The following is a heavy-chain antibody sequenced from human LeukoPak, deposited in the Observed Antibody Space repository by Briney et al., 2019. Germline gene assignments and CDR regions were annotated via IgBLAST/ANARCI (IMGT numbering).Heavy chain of an antibody. Sequence: PGGSLRLSCAGSEFTFNNYWMNWVRQAPGKGLQWVANINQDESEKNYVESVKGRFTISRDNANNSLYLQMNTLSAEGTAVYYCATELSGDAFDIWGQGTMVTVSS. CDR2: INQDESEK. CDR3: ATELSGDAFDI. D-gene: IGHD2-15*01. V-gene: IGHV3-7*01. J-gene: IGHJ3*02. CDR1: EFTFNNYW.